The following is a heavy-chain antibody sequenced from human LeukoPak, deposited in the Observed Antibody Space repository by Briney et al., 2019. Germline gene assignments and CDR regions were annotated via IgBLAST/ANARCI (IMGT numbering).Heavy chain of an antibody. V-gene: IGHV3-30*18. CDR2: ISYDGSNK. Sequence: GGSLRLSCAASGFTFSSYGMHWVRQAPGKGLEWVAVISYDGSNKYYADSVKGRFTISRDNSKNTLYLQMNSLRAEDTAVYYCTKYCSGGSCLFDYWGQGTLVTVSS. CDR3: TKYCSGGSCLFDY. J-gene: IGHJ4*02. D-gene: IGHD2-15*01. CDR1: GFTFSSYG.